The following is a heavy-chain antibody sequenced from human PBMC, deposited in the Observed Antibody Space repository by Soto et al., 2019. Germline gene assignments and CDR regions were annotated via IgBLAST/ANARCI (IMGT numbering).Heavy chain of an antibody. CDR1: GYTLTELS. Sequence: QVQLVQSGAEVKKPGASVKVSCKVSGYTLTELSMHWVRQAPGKGLEWMGGFDPEDGETIYAQKFQGRVTMTEDTSTDTAYMELSSLRSEDTAVYYCATDGGGIVGALAPFDIWGQGTMVTVSS. CDR2: FDPEDGET. V-gene: IGHV1-24*01. J-gene: IGHJ3*02. D-gene: IGHD1-26*01. CDR3: ATDGGGIVGALAPFDI.